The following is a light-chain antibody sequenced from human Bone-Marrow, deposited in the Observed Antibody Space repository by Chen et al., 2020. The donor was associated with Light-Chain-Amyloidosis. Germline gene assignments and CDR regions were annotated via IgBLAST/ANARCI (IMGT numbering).Light chain of an antibody. CDR1: DLPTKY. CDR2: RDT. J-gene: IGLJ2*01. Sequence: SYELTQPPSVSVSPGQTARITCSGDDLPTKYAYWYQQKPGQAPVLVIQRDTERPSGISERFSGSSSGTTATLTIGGVQAEDEADYHCQSADSSGTYEVIFGGGTKLTVL. CDR3: QSADSSGTYEVI. V-gene: IGLV3-25*03.